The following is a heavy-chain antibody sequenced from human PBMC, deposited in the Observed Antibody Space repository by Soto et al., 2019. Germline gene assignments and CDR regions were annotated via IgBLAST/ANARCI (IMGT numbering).Heavy chain of an antibody. V-gene: IGHV1-3*01. Sequence: GASVKVSCKASGYTFTSYAMQWVRQAPGQRLEWMGWINAGNGNTTYSQKFQGRVTITRDTSASTAYMELSSLRSEDTAVYYCARDQPYSSSFYYYYGMDVWGQGTTVTVSS. D-gene: IGHD6-13*01. J-gene: IGHJ6*02. CDR1: GYTFTSYA. CDR3: ARDQPYSSSFYYYYGMDV. CDR2: INAGNGNT.